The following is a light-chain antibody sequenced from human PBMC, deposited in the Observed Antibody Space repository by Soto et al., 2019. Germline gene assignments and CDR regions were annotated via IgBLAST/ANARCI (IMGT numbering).Light chain of an antibody. Sequence: QSVLTQPPSVSGAPGQRLTISCTGSSSNIGAGYDVHWYQQLPGTAPKLLIYGNTNRPSGVPDRFSGSKSGTSASLAITGLQAEDEDDDYCQSYDSSRSGSHVVFGGGTKVTVL. V-gene: IGLV1-40*01. CDR2: GNT. J-gene: IGLJ2*01. CDR3: QSYDSSRSGSHVV. CDR1: SSNIGAGYD.